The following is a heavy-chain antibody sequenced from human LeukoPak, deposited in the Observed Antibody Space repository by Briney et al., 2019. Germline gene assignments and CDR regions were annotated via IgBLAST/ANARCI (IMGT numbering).Heavy chain of an antibody. V-gene: IGHV3-21*01. D-gene: IGHD4-11*01. CDR2: ISSSSSYI. CDR3: ARDKSLPRSTYSNYAPFDY. CDR1: GFTFSSYS. Sequence: GGSLRLSCAASGFTFSSYSMNWVRQAPGKGLEWVSSISSSSSYIYYADSVKGRFTISRDNAKNSLYLQMNSLRAEDTAVYYCARDKSLPRSTYSNYAPFDYWGQGTLVTVSS. J-gene: IGHJ4*02.